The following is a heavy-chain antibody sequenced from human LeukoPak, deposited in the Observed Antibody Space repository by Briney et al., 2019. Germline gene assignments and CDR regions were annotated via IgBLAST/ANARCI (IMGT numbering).Heavy chain of an antibody. CDR3: AKDRETYEYTFDY. V-gene: IGHV3-33*06. J-gene: IGHJ4*02. Sequence: GKSLRLSCAASGFSFSTYGIHWVRQAPGRGLEWVAVMWYDGSKDYYADSVKGRFTISRDTSKNTLYLQMNNLRAEDTAVYYCAKDRETYEYTFDYWGQGTLVTVSS. CDR2: MWYDGSKD. D-gene: IGHD6-6*01. CDR1: GFSFSTYG.